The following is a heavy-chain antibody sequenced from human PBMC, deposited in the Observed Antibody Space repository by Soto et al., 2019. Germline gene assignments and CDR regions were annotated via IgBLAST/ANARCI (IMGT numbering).Heavy chain of an antibody. CDR3: AKSGSSGWYGWFDP. Sequence: SGPTLANPTNALTLTCIFSGFSLRTSGVGVGWVRQPPGKALEWVGFIYWNDDKRYSPSLKSRLTITKDTSKNQVVLTMTNMDPVDTATYYCAKSGSSGWYGWFDPWGQGTLVTV. D-gene: IGHD6-19*01. V-gene: IGHV2-5*01. J-gene: IGHJ5*02. CDR2: IYWNDDK. CDR1: GFSLRTSGVG.